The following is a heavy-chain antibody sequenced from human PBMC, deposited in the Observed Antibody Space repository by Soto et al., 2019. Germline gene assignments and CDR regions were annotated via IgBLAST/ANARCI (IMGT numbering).Heavy chain of an antibody. D-gene: IGHD3-22*01. J-gene: IGHJ4*02. CDR2: INPGGGAT. CDR3: ARAYHYDSSALED. CDR1: GYTFTNYY. Sequence: ASVKVSCKASGYTFTNYYIHWVRQAPGQGLEWMGIINPGGGATNNAQTVQGRISMTTDTSTSTVYMDLSGLKSEDTAVYFCARAYHYDSSALEDWGQGTLVTVSS. V-gene: IGHV1-46*01.